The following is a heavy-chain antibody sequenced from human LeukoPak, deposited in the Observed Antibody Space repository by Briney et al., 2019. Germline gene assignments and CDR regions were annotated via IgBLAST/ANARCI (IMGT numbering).Heavy chain of an antibody. J-gene: IGHJ4*02. V-gene: IGHV3-33*08. D-gene: IGHD3-22*01. CDR2: IWYDGSNK. Sequence: GGSLRLPCASSGFILNSYGMHWVRQAPGKGLEWVAVIWYDGSNKYYADSVKGRFTISRDNSKNTLYLQMNSLRAEDTAVYYCARALSGYYLGYFDYWGQGTLVTVSS. CDR3: ARALSGYYLGYFDY. CDR1: GFILNSYG.